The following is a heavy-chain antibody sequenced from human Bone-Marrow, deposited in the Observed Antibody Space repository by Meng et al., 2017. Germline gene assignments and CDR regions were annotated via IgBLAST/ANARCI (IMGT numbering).Heavy chain of an antibody. D-gene: IGHD3-22*01. CDR2: IYYRSKWYT. CDR1: GDSVSSNSAA. J-gene: IGHJ4*02. CDR3: ARGDYSSSPSF. Sequence: QVQLQQSGPGLVKPSPTLSRTCATSGDSVSSNSAAWHWIRQSPSRGLEWLGRIYYRSKWYTDYAVSVKSRITINPDTSKNQFSLQLNSVTPEDTAVYYCARGDYSSSPSFWGQGTLVTVSS. V-gene: IGHV6-1*01.